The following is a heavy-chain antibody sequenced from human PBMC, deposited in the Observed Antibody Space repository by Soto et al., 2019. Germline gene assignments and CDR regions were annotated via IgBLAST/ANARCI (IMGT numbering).Heavy chain of an antibody. CDR3: VRGASLNFDY. CDR2: VNWNGGST. Sequence: EVQLVESGGGVLRPGGSLRLSCAASGFAFDDYGMSWARQAPGKGLEWVSGVNWNGGSTGYADSVKGRFTISRDNAKNALYLQMNSLRAEDTAFYYCVRGASLNFDYWGQGTLVTVSS. J-gene: IGHJ4*02. D-gene: IGHD1-26*01. CDR1: GFAFDDYG. V-gene: IGHV3-20*04.